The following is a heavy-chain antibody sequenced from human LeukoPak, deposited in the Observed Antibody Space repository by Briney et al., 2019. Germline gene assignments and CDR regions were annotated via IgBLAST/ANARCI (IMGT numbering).Heavy chain of an antibody. CDR3: ARDFGTSASAILYLDY. J-gene: IGHJ4*02. CDR1: GFTFSNYG. V-gene: IGHV3-33*01. CDR2: IWYDGSDK. D-gene: IGHD2-21*01. Sequence: GGSLRLSCAASGFTFSNYGMHWVRQAPGKGLEWVAIIWYDGSDKYYAASVKGRFTISRRTSKKTLYLQMNSLRAEDTAVYYCARDFGTSASAILYLDYWGQGTLVTVSS.